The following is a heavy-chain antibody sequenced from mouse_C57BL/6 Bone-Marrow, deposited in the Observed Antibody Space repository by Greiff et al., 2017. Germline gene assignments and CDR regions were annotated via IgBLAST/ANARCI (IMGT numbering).Heavy chain of an antibody. CDR1: GYTFTDYE. CDR2: IDPETGGT. CDR3: TRLNWYYFDY. V-gene: IGHV1-15*01. D-gene: IGHD4-1*01. Sequence: VQLQQSGAELVRPGASVTLSCKASGYTFTDYEMHWVKQTPVHGLEWIGAIDPETGGTAYNQKFKGKAILTADKSSSTAYMELRSLTSEDSAVYYCTRLNWYYFDYWGRGTTLTVSS. J-gene: IGHJ2*01.